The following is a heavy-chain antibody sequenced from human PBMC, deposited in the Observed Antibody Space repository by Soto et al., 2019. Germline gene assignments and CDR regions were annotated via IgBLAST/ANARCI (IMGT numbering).Heavy chain of an antibody. CDR3: AKDLRPDGRYDLGY. V-gene: IGHV3-23*01. Sequence: EVQLLESGGGLVKPGGSLRLSCAASGFTFRTYAMNWVRQAPGKGLEWVSVITGNGGIIYYADSVRGRFTISRDNSKNTLYLEMNGLRGEDTAVYYCAKDLRPDGRYDLGYWGQGTLVTVSS. D-gene: IGHD2-15*01. CDR1: GFTFRTYA. CDR2: ITGNGGII. J-gene: IGHJ4*02.